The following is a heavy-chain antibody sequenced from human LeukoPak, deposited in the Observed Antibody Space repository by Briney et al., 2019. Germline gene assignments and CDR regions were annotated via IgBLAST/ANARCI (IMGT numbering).Heavy chain of an antibody. CDR2: INWNGGST. CDR3: ARGGGKGYYDSSGYYNFDY. Sequence: GGSLRLSCAASGFTFDDYGMSWVRQAPGKGLGWVSGINWNGGSTGYADSVKGRFTISRDNAKNSLYLQMNSLRAEDTALYYCARGGGKGYYDSSGYYNFDYWGQGTLVTVSS. CDR1: GFTFDDYG. J-gene: IGHJ4*02. V-gene: IGHV3-20*04. D-gene: IGHD3-22*01.